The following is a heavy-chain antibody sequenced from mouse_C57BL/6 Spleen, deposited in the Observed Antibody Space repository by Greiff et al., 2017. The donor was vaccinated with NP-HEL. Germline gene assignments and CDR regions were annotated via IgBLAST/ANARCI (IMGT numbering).Heavy chain of an antibody. V-gene: IGHV5-9*01. J-gene: IGHJ4*01. CDR1: GFTFSSYT. Sequence: EVQRVESGGGLVKPGGSLKLSCAASGFTFSSYTMSWVRQTPEKRLEWVATISGGGGNTYYPDSVKGRFTISRDNAKNTLYLQMSSLRSEDTALYYCARGNYYGSSPYYYAMDYWGQGTSVTVSS. D-gene: IGHD1-1*01. CDR2: ISGGGGNT. CDR3: ARGNYYGSSPYYYAMDY.